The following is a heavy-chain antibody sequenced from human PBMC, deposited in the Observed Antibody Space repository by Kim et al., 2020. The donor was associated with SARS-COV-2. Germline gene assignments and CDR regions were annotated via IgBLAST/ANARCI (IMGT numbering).Heavy chain of an antibody. D-gene: IGHD3-3*01. CDR3: AKVGPVLRFLERVGGMDV. J-gene: IGHJ6*02. V-gene: IGHV3-23*01. Sequence: KGRFTISRDNSKNTLYLQMNSLRAEDTAVYYCAKVGPVLRFLERVGGMDVWGQGTTVTVSS.